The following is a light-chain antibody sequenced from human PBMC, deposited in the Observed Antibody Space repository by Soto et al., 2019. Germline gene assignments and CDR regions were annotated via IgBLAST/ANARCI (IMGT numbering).Light chain of an antibody. V-gene: IGKV3-20*01. Sequence: EILLTQSPGTLPLSPGERATLSCGASQTVSSSYLAWYQQKPGQAPRLLMSGTSSRATGIPERFSGSGSGTAFTLTISRLAPEDVELYYCQQYHSSLWTFGQGTKVDIK. CDR2: GTS. CDR1: QTVSSSY. CDR3: QQYHSSLWT. J-gene: IGKJ1*01.